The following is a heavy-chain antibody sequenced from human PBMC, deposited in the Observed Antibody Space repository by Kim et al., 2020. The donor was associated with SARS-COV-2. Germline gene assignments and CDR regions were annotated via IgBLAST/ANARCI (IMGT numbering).Heavy chain of an antibody. Sequence: ASVKVSCKASGYTFTSYGISWVRQAPGQGLEWMGWISAYNGNTNYAQKLQGRVTMTTDTSTSTAYMELRSLRSDDTAVYYCASSECSSTSCTDYYYYGMDVWGQGTTVTVSS. V-gene: IGHV1-18*04. D-gene: IGHD2-2*01. CDR3: ASSECSSTSCTDYYYYGMDV. CDR2: ISAYNGNT. CDR1: GYTFTSYG. J-gene: IGHJ6*02.